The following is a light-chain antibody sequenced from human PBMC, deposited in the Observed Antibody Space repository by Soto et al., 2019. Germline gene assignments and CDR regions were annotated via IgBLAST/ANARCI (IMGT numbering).Light chain of an antibody. CDR3: QQYGSSRWT. V-gene: IGKV3-20*01. CDR2: GAS. CDR1: HSFSSTY. J-gene: IGKJ1*01. Sequence: EIVLTQSPDTLSLFPGERATLSCRASHSFSSTYLACYQQKLGQAPRLLIFGASSRATGIPDRFSGSGSGTDFTLTISRLEPEDFAVYYCQQYGSSRWTFGQGTRWIS.